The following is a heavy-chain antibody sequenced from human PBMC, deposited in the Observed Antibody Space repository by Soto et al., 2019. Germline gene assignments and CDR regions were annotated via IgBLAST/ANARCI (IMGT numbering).Heavy chain of an antibody. CDR3: ARTDYYDSGANFGTLYFFDY. D-gene: IGHD3-10*01. CDR1: GYTFTYYG. Sequence: VASVKVSCKASGYTFTYYGISWVRQAPGQGLEWMGWISAYNGHTKYAQNLQGRVTMTTDTSTSTAYVELGSPRADDTAVYYCARTDYYDSGANFGTLYFFDYWGQGTLVTVSS. J-gene: IGHJ4*01. CDR2: ISAYNGHT. V-gene: IGHV1-18*01.